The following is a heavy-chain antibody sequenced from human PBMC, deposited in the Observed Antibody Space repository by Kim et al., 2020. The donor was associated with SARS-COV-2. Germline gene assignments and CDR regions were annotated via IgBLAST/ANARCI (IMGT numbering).Heavy chain of an antibody. D-gene: IGHD2-21*02. V-gene: IGHV3-43*02. J-gene: IGHJ4*02. CDR3: AKDMWGLTANFYLDN. CDR2: ISGDGGNT. Sequence: GGSLRLSCAASGFIFDDYAMHWVRQAPGKGLECVSLISGDGGNTYYADSVKGRFTISRDNSKNSLYLQMNSLRTEDTALYYCAKDMWGLTANFYLDNWGQGTLVSVSS. CDR1: GFIFDDYA.